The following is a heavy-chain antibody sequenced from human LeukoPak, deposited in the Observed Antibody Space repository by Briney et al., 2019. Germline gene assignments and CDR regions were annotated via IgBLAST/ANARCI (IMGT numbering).Heavy chain of an antibody. D-gene: IGHD3-9*01. J-gene: IGHJ5*02. Sequence: ASVKVSCKASGYTFTSYDINWVRQATGQGLEWMRWMNPNSGNTGYAQKFQGRVTMTRNTSISTAYMELSSLRSEDTAVYYCARGQHCDILTGQNWFDPWGQGTLVTVSS. CDR3: ARGQHCDILTGQNWFDP. CDR2: MNPNSGNT. V-gene: IGHV1-8*01. CDR1: GYTFTSYD.